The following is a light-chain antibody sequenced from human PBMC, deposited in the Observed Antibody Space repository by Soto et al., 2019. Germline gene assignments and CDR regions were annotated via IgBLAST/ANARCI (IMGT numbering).Light chain of an antibody. V-gene: IGLV1-47*01. CDR1: SSNLGSNH. CDR3: AAWDDSLSGWV. J-gene: IGLJ3*02. CDR2: RNN. Sequence: QSVLTQPPSASGTPGQRVTISCSGSSSNLGSNHVYWYQKLPGTAPKLLIYRNNQRPSGVPDRFSGSKSGTSASLAISGLRSEDEAEYYCAAWDDSLSGWVFGGGTKLTVL.